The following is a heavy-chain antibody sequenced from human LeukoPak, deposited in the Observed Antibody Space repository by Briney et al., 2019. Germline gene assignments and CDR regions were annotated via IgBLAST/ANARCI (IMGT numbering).Heavy chain of an antibody. CDR3: ARDRAAYGFYYYMDV. J-gene: IGHJ6*03. D-gene: IGHD3-10*01. Sequence: SETLSLTCAVYGGSFSGYYWSWIRQPPGKGLEWIGETNHSGSTNYNPSLKSRVTISVGTSKNQFSLRLRSVTAADTAVYYCARDRAAYGFYYYMDVWGKGTPVTISS. V-gene: IGHV4-34*01. CDR1: GGSFSGYY. CDR2: TNHSGST.